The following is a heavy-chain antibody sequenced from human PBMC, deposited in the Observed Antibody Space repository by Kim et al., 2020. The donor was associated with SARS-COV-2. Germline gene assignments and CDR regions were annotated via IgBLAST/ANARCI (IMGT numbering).Heavy chain of an antibody. Sequence: SGTLSLTRAVSGDSISTGNWWSWVRQAPGKGLEWIGEIYHSGNTNYNPSLKSRVSISVDKSKNQFSLNLNSVTAADTAMYYCARLRTDTGSYFRFDSWGQGTLVTVSS. D-gene: IGHD1-26*01. CDR2: IYHSGNT. CDR1: GDSISTGNW. CDR3: ARLRTDTGSYFRFDS. J-gene: IGHJ4*02. V-gene: IGHV4-4*02.